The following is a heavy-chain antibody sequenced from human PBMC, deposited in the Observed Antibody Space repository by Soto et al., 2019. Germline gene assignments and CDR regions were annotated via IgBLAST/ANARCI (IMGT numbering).Heavy chain of an antibody. CDR1: GYTFTSYY. CDR3: ATASSITSSYYYGMDV. CDR2: INPSGGST. V-gene: IGHV1-46*01. Sequence: GDSVKVSCKASGYTFTSYYMHWVRQAPGQGLEWMGIINPSGGSTSYAQKFQGRVTITRDTSMSTVYMELSSLRSEDTAVYYCATASSITSSYYYGMDVWGRGTRGAV. J-gene: IGHJ6*02. D-gene: IGHD3-10*01.